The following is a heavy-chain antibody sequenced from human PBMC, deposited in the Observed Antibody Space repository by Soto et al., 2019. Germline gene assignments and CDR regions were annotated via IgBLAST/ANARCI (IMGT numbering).Heavy chain of an antibody. CDR3: ARGRSGYSYYYYYGMDV. CDR2: IYYSGST. Sequence: QVQLQESGPGLVKPSQTLSLTCTVSGGSISSGGYYWSWIRQHPGKGLEWIGYIYYSGSTYYNPSLKSRVTISVDTSKNQFSLKLSSVTAADTAVYYCARGRSGYSYYYYYGMDVWGQGTTVTVSS. V-gene: IGHV4-31*03. CDR1: GGSISSGGYY. J-gene: IGHJ6*02. D-gene: IGHD3-22*01.